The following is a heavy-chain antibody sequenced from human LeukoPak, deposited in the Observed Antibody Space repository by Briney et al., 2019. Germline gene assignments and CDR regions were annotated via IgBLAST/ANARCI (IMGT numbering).Heavy chain of an antibody. CDR2: IKSDGSNY. Sequence: GGSLRLSCAASGFTFSSYAMSWVRQAPGKGLEWVSRIKSDGSNYYADSVKGRFTISRDNAKNTLYLEMNSLRAEDTAMYYCARGAYGYYYMDVWGKGTTVTVSS. J-gene: IGHJ6*03. CDR1: GFTFSSYA. D-gene: IGHD4-17*01. CDR3: ARGAYGYYYMDV. V-gene: IGHV3-74*01.